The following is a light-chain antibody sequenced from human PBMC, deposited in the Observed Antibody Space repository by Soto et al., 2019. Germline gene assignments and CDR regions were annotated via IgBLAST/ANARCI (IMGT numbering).Light chain of an antibody. J-gene: IGLJ2*01. CDR2: GVT. Sequence: QSALTQPASVSGSPGQSITISCTGTSSDVGGYNYVSWYQQYLGKAPKLMIDGVTNRPSGVSNLFSGSKSGDTASLTISGLQAEDGADYYCFSYTSSSALVFGGGTKLTVL. V-gene: IGLV2-14*01. CDR3: FSYTSSSALV. CDR1: SSDVGGYNY.